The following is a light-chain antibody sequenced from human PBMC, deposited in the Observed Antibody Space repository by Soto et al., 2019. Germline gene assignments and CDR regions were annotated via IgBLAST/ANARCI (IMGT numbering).Light chain of an antibody. V-gene: IGLV2-14*01. CDR1: SSDVGGYNY. Sequence: QSALTQPASVSGSPGQSITISCTGTSSDVGGYNYVSWYQQYPGKAPKLMIYDVINRPSGVSNRFSGSKSGNTASLTISGLQAEDEADYYCSSYTSSGTRVFGGGTKVTVL. CDR3: SSYTSSGTRV. J-gene: IGLJ3*02. CDR2: DVI.